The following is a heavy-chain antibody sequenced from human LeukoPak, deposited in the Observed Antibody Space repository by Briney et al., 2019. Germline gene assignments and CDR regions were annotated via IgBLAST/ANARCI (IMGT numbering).Heavy chain of an antibody. CDR3: ASYSGYDEGPPDY. CDR2: INPNSGGT. J-gene: IGHJ4*02. V-gene: IGHV1-2*02. D-gene: IGHD5-12*01. CDR1: GYTFTGYY. Sequence: ASVKVSCKASGYTFTGYYMHWVRQAPGQGLEWMGWINPNSGGTNYAQKFQGRVTMTRDTSISTAYMELSRLRSDDTAVYYCASYSGYDEGPPDYWGKGTLVTVSS.